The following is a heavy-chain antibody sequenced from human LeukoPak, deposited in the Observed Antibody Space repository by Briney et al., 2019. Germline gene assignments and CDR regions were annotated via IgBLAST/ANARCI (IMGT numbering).Heavy chain of an antibody. CDR1: GFTFSNYA. Sequence: AGGSLRLSCAASGFTFSNYAMNWVRQALGKGLEWVSDISGSGGNTYYADSVKGRFTISRDNSKNTLYLQMNSLRAEDTAVYYCAKGERYCIDGVCYRDYWGQGTLVTVSS. CDR2: ISGSGGNT. V-gene: IGHV3-23*01. D-gene: IGHD2-8*01. CDR3: AKGERYCIDGVCYRDY. J-gene: IGHJ4*02.